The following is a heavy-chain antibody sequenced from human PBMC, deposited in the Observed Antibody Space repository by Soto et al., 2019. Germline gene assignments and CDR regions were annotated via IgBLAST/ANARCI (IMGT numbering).Heavy chain of an antibody. D-gene: IGHD2-21*02. J-gene: IGHJ4*02. Sequence: EVQLVESGGVLVQPGRSLRLSCAASGFNFDDFAMHWVRQAPGKGLEWVAGLTSSSGSRGYADSVKGRFTISRDNAKTSLYLQMNSLRAEDTALYYCVKDMKRGFCCGGDYYFDHWGQGTLVTVSS. CDR2: LTSSSGSR. V-gene: IGHV3-9*01. CDR1: GFNFDDFA. CDR3: VKDMKRGFCCGGDYYFDH.